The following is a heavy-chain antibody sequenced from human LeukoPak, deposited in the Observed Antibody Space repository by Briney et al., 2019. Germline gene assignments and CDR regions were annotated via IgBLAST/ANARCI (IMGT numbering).Heavy chain of an antibody. Sequence: PSETLSLTCAVSTDSITSNWWSWVRQPPGKGLEWIGEVHKSGSTNYYPSLQSRVTISIDKSKNQIALELTSVTAADTAVYYCAKENVGAPTPGAYWGQGILVTVSS. V-gene: IGHV4-4*02. J-gene: IGHJ4*02. D-gene: IGHD1-26*01. CDR2: VHKSGST. CDR1: TDSITSNW. CDR3: AKENVGAPTPGAY.